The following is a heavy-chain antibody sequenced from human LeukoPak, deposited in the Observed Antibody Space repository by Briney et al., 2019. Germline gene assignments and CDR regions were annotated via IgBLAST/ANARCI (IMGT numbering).Heavy chain of an antibody. J-gene: IGHJ6*02. Sequence: GGSLRLSCAASGFTFSSYAMNWVRQAPGKGLEWVSGISGSGDTTYYADSVKGRFTISRDKSKNTLYLHLNSLRAEDTAVYYCARISSSSDLYYNGMDVWGQGTTVTVSS. D-gene: IGHD6-6*01. CDR3: ARISSSSDLYYNGMDV. V-gene: IGHV3-23*01. CDR1: GFTFSSYA. CDR2: ISGSGDTT.